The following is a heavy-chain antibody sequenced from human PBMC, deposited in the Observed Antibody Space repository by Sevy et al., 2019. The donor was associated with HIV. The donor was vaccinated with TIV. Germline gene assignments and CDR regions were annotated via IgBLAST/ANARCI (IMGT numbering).Heavy chain of an antibody. CDR3: ARDLVASTFTMDV. V-gene: IGHV3-48*03. J-gene: IGHJ6*02. Sequence: GGSLRLSCAASGFTFTNYVMNWVRQAPGKGLEWVSYISPSGSPIYYADSVKGRFTISRDNVKNSLYLQMNSLRADDTGLYYCARDLVASTFTMDVWGQGTTVTVSS. CDR2: ISPSGSPI. D-gene: IGHD1-26*01. CDR1: GFTFTNYV.